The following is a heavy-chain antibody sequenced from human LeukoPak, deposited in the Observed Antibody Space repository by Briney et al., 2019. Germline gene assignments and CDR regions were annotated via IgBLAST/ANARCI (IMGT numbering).Heavy chain of an antibody. CDR1: GFTFSPFG. CDR3: AKPLRTTVIPSSFEN. J-gene: IGHJ4*02. Sequence: PGGCLRLSCAASGFTFSPFGMHWVRQARAKGLEWVAVISYDGSSKYYADSVKGRFTISRDNSMNTLDLQMNSLRAEDTAVYYCAKPLRTTVIPSSFENWGQGTLVTVSS. D-gene: IGHD4-11*01. CDR2: ISYDGSSK. V-gene: IGHV3-30*18.